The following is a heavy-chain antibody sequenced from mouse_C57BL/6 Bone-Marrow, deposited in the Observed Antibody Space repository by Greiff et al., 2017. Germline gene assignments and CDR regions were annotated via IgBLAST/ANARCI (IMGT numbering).Heavy chain of an antibody. Sequence: EVQLVESGGGLVKPGGSLKLSCAASGFTFSSYAMSWVRQTPEKRLEWVATISDGGSYIYYPDNVKGRFTISRDNAKNNLFLQMSHLKSEDTAMYYCARGGSTMNDYWGQGTTLTVSS. V-gene: IGHV5-4*01. CDR2: ISDGGSYI. J-gene: IGHJ2*01. CDR3: ARGGSTMNDY. D-gene: IGHD2-4*01. CDR1: GFTFSSYA.